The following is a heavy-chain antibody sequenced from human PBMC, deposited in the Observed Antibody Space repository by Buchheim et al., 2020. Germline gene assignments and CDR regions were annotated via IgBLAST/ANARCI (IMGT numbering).Heavy chain of an antibody. CDR1: GYTFTNYY. D-gene: IGHD1-14*01. CDR2: INPSGGST. CDR3: ARDCDEIGTSINYMDV. J-gene: IGHJ6*03. Sequence: QVQLVQSGAEVKKPGASVKVSCKASGYTFTNYYIHWVRQAPGQGLEWMGIINPSGGSTSYAQNFQGRVTMTRDTSTSTVYMEVSSLRSEDTAVYYCARDCDEIGTSINYMDVWGKGTT. V-gene: IGHV1-46*01.